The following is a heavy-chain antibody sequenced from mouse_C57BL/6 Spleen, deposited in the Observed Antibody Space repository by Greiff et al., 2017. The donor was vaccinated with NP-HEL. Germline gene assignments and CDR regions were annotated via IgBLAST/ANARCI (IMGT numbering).Heavy chain of an antibody. CDR2: INYDGSST. CDR1: GFTFSDYY. D-gene: IGHD1-1*01. V-gene: IGHV5-16*01. J-gene: IGHJ2*01. Sequence: EVKLVESEGGLVQPGSSMKLSCTASGFTFSDYYMAWVRQVPEKGLEWVANINYDGSSTYYLDSLKSRFIISRDNAKNILYLQMSSLKSEDTATYYCARDGDYYGSSSYFDYWGQGTTLTVSS. CDR3: ARDGDYYGSSSYFDY.